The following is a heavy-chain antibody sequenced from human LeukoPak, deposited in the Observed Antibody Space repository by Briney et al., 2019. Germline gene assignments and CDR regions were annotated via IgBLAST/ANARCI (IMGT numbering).Heavy chain of an antibody. D-gene: IGHD6-13*01. J-gene: IGHJ5*02. CDR3: ASAGYSSSWYVGGWFDP. CDR2: IIPIFGTA. CDR1: GGTFSSYA. V-gene: IGHV1-69*05. Sequence: SVKVSCKASGGTFSSYAISWVRQAPGHGLEWMGGIIPIFGTANYAQKFQGRVTITTDESTSTAYMELSSLRSEDTAVYYCASAGYSSSWYVGGWFDPWGQGTLVTVSS.